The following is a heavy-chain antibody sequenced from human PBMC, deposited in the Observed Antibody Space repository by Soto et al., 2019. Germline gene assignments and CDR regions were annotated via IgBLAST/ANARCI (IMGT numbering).Heavy chain of an antibody. V-gene: IGHV3-33*01. CDR1: GFIFSNNY. CDR2: IWYDGSKK. D-gene: IGHD4-4*01. CDR3: ARESYSNDYYYQYGMDV. Sequence: QVQLAESGGGVVQPGRSLRLSCAASGFIFSNNYMHWVRQAPGKGLEWVAVIWYDGSKKYYAESVKGRFTISRDNFKNTLYLQMNSLRAEDTAVYYCARESYSNDYYYQYGMDVWGQGTTVTVSS. J-gene: IGHJ6*02.